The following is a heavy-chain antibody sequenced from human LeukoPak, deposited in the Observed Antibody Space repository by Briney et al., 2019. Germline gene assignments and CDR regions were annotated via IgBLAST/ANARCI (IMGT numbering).Heavy chain of an antibody. CDR2: FDPDDGET. D-gene: IGHD3-3*01. Sequence: ASVKVSCKVFGYTLSKLSMHWVRQAPGKGLEWMGRFDPDDGETIYAQKSQGRVTMTHDTSTDTAYLEMDSLTSEDTAVYFCATDRDCRGSVCYKTSAFIFWGQGTMVTVSS. CDR1: GYTLSKLS. J-gene: IGHJ3*01. V-gene: IGHV1-24*01. CDR3: ATDRDCRGSVCYKTSAFIF.